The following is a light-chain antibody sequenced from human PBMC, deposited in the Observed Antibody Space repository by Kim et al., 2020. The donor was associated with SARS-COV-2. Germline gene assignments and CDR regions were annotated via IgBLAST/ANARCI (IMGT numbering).Light chain of an antibody. CDR2: QDS. Sequence: VSPGQTASITCSGDKLGDKYACWYQQKPGQSPVLVIYQDSKRPSGIPERFSGSNSGNTATLTISGTQAMDEADYYCQAWDSSTYYVFGTGTKVPS. CDR1: KLGDKY. CDR3: QAWDSSTYYV. V-gene: IGLV3-1*01. J-gene: IGLJ1*01.